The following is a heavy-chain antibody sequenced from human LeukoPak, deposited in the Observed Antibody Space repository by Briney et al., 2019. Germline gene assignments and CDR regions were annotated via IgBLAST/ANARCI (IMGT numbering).Heavy chain of an antibody. J-gene: IGHJ4*02. D-gene: IGHD5-18*01. V-gene: IGHV3-21*01. CDR2: ISSSSYI. CDR3: ARFLDTAMVNGY. CDR1: GFTFSSYS. Sequence: GGSLRLSCAASGFTFSSYSMNWVRQAPGKGLEWVSSISSSSYIYYADSVKGRFTISRDNAKNSLYLQMNSLRAEDTAVYYCARFLDTAMVNGYWGRGTLVTVSS.